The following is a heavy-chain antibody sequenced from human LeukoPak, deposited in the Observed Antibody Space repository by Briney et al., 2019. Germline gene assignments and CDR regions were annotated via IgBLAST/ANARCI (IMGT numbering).Heavy chain of an antibody. CDR3: ARDRGPRGIYDYVWGSYRAFDY. J-gene: IGHJ4*02. Sequence: GASVKVSCKASGYTFTNYFLHWVRQAPGQGLEWMGIINPSGGATSYTQNFQGRVTMTTDTSTSTAYMELRSLRSDDTAVYYCARDRGPRGIYDYVWGSYRAFDYWGQGTLVTVSS. D-gene: IGHD3-16*02. CDR2: INPSGGAT. V-gene: IGHV1-46*01. CDR1: GYTFTNYF.